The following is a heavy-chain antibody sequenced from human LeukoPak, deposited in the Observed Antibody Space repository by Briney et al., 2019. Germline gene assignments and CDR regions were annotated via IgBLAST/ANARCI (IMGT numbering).Heavy chain of an antibody. D-gene: IGHD3-10*01. V-gene: IGHV3-7*01. CDR1: GFTLSSDW. Sequence: GGSLRLSCAASGFTLSSDWMSWVRQAPGKGLEWVANIKQDGSEKYYVDSVKGRFTISRDNGKNSLYLQMNSLRAEDTAVYYCARDPLRRFGTSFRASGYFDYWGQGTLVTVSS. CDR3: ARDPLRRFGTSFRASGYFDY. J-gene: IGHJ4*02. CDR2: IKQDGSEK.